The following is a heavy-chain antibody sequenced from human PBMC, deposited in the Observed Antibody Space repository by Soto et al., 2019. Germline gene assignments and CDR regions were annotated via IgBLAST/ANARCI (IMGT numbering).Heavy chain of an antibody. Sequence: QVQLQESGPGLVTPSQTLSLTCTVSGGSINSGDYLWSWIRQHPGEGLEWIGYIHNSGNAYFNPSLTTPTNLPLDTSTTQLSLTLASATAAATAAYYCARRHGTTRSFDPWGRGTLVTVSS. D-gene: IGHD1-7*01. CDR3: ARRHGTTRSFDP. CDR2: IHNSGNA. J-gene: IGHJ2*01. V-gene: IGHV4-31*01. CDR1: GGSINSGDYL.